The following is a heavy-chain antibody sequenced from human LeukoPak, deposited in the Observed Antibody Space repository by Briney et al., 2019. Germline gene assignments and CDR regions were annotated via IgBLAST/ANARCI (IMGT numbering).Heavy chain of an antibody. CDR2: ISSNGGST. D-gene: IGHD3-22*01. V-gene: IGHV3-64*01. Sequence: PGGSLRLSCAASGFTFSSYAMHWVRQAPGKGLEYVSAISSNGGSTYYANSVKGRFTISRDNSKNTLYIQMGSLRAEDMAVYYCARTTYYYDSSVRDVSGYYYMDVWGKGTTVTVSS. CDR3: ARTTYYYDSSVRDVSGYYYMDV. J-gene: IGHJ6*03. CDR1: GFTFSSYA.